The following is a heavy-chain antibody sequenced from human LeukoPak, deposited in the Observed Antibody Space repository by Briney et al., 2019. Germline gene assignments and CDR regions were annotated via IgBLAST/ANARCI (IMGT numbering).Heavy chain of an antibody. Sequence: ASVKVSCKASGYTFTSYYMHWVRRAPGQGLEWMGIINPSGGSTSYAQKFQGRVTMTRDTSTSTVYMELSSLRSEDTAVYYCAADILTGYSDYWGQGTLVTVSS. CDR2: INPSGGST. V-gene: IGHV1-46*01. CDR3: AADILTGYSDY. CDR1: GYTFTSYY. D-gene: IGHD3-9*01. J-gene: IGHJ4*02.